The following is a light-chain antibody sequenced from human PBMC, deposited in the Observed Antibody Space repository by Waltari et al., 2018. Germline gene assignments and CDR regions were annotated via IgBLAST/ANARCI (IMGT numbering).Light chain of an antibody. CDR3: NSYTSGRTWV. CDR1: SSDVGGNNH. V-gene: IGLV2-14*03. Sequence: QSALTQPASVYGSPGQSIIISCTGTSSDVGGNNHVSWFLHHPGKAPKLSIHDVNERPSGVSSRFSGSKSGNTASLTISGLQAEDEAIYYCNSYTSGRTWVFGGGTRLTVL. J-gene: IGLJ3*02. CDR2: DVN.